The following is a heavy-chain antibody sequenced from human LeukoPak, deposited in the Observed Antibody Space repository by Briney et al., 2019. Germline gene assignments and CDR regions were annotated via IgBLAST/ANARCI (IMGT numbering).Heavy chain of an antibody. CDR1: GGSISSSSYY. Sequence: SETLSLTCTVSGGSISSSSYYWGWIRQPPGKGLEWIGSIYYSGSTYYNPSLKSRVTISVDTSKNQFSLKLSSVTAADTAVYYCARDPGDGYNLAFDYWGQRTLVTVSS. D-gene: IGHD5-24*01. CDR2: IYYSGST. CDR3: ARDPGDGYNLAFDY. J-gene: IGHJ4*02. V-gene: IGHV4-39*07.